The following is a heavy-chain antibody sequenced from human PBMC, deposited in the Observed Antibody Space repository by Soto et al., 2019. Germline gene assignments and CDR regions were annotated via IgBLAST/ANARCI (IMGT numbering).Heavy chain of an antibody. D-gene: IGHD3-9*01. V-gene: IGHV1-69*06. CDR1: GGAVSSYA. Sequence: ASVKVSCKASGGAVSSYAISWVRQAPGQGLEWMGGIIPIFGTANYAQKFQGRVTITADKSTSTAYMELSSLRSEDTAVYYCARGRGRYDILTGYYKNWPAPRGTGTLLTISS. J-gene: IGHJ5*02. CDR2: IIPIFGTA. CDR3: ARGRGRYDILTGYYKNWPAP.